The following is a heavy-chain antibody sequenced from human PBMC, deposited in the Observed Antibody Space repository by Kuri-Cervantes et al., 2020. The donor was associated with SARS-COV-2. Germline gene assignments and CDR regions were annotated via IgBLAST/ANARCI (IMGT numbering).Heavy chain of an antibody. CDR2: IKSKTDGGTT. J-gene: IGHJ6*02. D-gene: IGHD2-2*02. V-gene: IGHV3-15*01. CDR3: TTDLPNPTYPRYYYYYYGMDV. Sequence: GGSLRLSCAASGFTFSNAWMSWVRQAPGKGLEWVGRIKSKTDGGTTDYAAPVKGRFTISRDDSKNTLYLQMNSLKTEDTAVYYCTTDLPNPTYPRYYYYYYGMDVWSQGTTVTVSS. CDR1: GFTFSNAW.